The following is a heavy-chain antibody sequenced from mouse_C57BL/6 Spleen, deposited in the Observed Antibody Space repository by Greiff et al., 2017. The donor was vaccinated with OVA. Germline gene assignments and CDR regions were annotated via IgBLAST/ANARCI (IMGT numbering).Heavy chain of an antibody. CDR1: GYTFTSYW. Sequence: QVQLQQPGAELVRPGSSVKLSCKASGYTFTSYWMDWVKQRPGQGLEWIGNIYPSDSETHYNQKFKDKATLTVDKSSSTAYMQLSSLTSEDSAVYYCARRPFDWDKGYFDYWGQGTTLTVSS. J-gene: IGHJ2*01. V-gene: IGHV1-61*01. CDR2: IYPSDSET. CDR3: ARRPFDWDKGYFDY. D-gene: IGHD4-1*01.